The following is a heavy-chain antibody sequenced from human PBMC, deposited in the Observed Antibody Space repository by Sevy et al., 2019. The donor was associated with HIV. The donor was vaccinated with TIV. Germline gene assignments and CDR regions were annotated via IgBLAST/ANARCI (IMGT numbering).Heavy chain of an antibody. CDR3: ARRVAFDFDTSGFLSP. CDR1: GYTFTSFG. V-gene: IGHV1-18*01. Sequence: ASVKVSCKASGYTFTSFGISWVRQDPGQGLEWVGWISVYNGKINYAQNFQGRVTMTTDTSTRTAYMELKSLRSDDTAVYYCARRVAFDFDTSGFLSPWGQGTLVTVSS. J-gene: IGHJ5*02. D-gene: IGHD3-22*01. CDR2: ISVYNGKI.